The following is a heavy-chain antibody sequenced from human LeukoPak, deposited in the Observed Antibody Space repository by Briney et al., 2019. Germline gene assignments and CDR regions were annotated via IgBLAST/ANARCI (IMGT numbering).Heavy chain of an antibody. CDR1: GSTFSSYA. CDR2: NSYDGSNK. D-gene: IGHD3-3*01. V-gene: IGHV3-30*04. CDR3: ARRHDFWSGYYSYYYMDV. J-gene: IGHJ6*03. Sequence: PGGSLRLSCAASGSTFSSYAMHWVPQAQGKGREWVPVNSYDGSNKYYADPVKGRFTISRDNSKNTLYLQMNSLRAEDTAVYYCARRHDFWSGYYSYYYMDVWGKGTTVTVSS.